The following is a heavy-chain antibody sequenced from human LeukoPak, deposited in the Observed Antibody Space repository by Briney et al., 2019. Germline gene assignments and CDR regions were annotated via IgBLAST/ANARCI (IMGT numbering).Heavy chain of an antibody. CDR1: GVSISSYY. CDR2: IYTSGST. J-gene: IGHJ4*02. D-gene: IGHD6-13*01. Sequence: SETLSLTCTVSGVSISSYYWSWIRQPAGKGLEWIGRIYTSGSTNYNPSLKSRVTISVDKSKNQFSLKLSPVTAADTAVYYCARDNEEHSSSWYEPFDYWGQGTLVTVSS. CDR3: ARDNEEHSSSWYEPFDY. V-gene: IGHV4-4*07.